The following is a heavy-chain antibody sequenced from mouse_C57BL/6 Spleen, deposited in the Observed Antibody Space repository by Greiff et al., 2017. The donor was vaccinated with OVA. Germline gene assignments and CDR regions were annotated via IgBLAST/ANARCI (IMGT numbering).Heavy chain of an antibody. V-gene: IGHV1-5*01. CDR1: GYTFTSYW. CDR2: IYTGNSDT. J-gene: IGHJ2*01. CDR3: TRRDDYNGYYFDY. Sequence: EVQLQQSGTVLARPGASVKMSCKTSGYTFTSYWMHWVKQRPGQGLEWIGAIYTGNSDTSYNQKFKGKAKLTAVTSASTAYMELSSLTNEDSAVYYCTRRDDYNGYYFDYWGQGTTLTVSS. D-gene: IGHD2-4*01.